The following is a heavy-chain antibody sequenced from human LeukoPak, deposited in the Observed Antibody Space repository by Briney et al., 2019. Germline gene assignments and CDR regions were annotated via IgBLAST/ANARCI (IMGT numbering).Heavy chain of an antibody. CDR2: MYTGGTT. V-gene: IGHV3-23*01. D-gene: IGHD3-16*01. CDR1: GFTFSSYA. Sequence: PGGSLRLSCAASGFTFSSYAMSWVRQAPGKGLEWVSAMYTGGTTYYADSVAGRFTVSRDNSKNTLYLHMNSLRVEDTAVYYCAKDEATSGGGLASWGQGTLVSVSS. J-gene: IGHJ4*02. CDR3: AKDEATSGGGLAS.